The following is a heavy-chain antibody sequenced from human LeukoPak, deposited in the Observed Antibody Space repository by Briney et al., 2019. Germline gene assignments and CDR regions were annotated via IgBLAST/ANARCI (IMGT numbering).Heavy chain of an antibody. CDR1: GGSISSGGYS. V-gene: IGHV4-61*08. CDR2: IYYSGST. Sequence: PSETLSLTCAVSGGSISSGGYSWSWIRQPPGKGLEWIGYIYYSGSTNYNPSLKSRVTISVDTSKNQFSLKLSSVTAADTAVYHCAREAMYSYGNNFDYWGQGTLVTVSS. J-gene: IGHJ4*02. CDR3: AREAMYSYGNNFDY. D-gene: IGHD5-18*01.